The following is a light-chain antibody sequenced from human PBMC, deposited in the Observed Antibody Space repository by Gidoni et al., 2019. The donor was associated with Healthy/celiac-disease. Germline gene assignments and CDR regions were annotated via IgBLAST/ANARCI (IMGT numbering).Light chain of an antibody. Sequence: PGERVTLSCRASQSVSSSYLTWYQQKPGQAPRLLIYGASTRATSIPARFRGSGSGTDFTLTISSLQPEDFAVYYCQQDYNSWTFGQGTKVEIK. J-gene: IGKJ1*01. CDR3: QQDYNSWT. CDR1: QSVSSSY. V-gene: IGKV3D-7*01. CDR2: GAS.